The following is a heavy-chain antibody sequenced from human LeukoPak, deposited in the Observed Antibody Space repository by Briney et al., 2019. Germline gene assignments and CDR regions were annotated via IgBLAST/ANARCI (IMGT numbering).Heavy chain of an antibody. J-gene: IGHJ4*02. D-gene: IGHD3-3*01. V-gene: IGHV3-48*01. Sequence: PGRSLRLSCAASGFTFSSHGMSWVRQGPGEGREWGLYISDSSTTIYYADSVKGRFTISRDNAKNSLYLQMNSLRAEDTAVYYCARDRGGAYDFWSGYYTGYFDYWGQGTLVPVSS. CDR3: ARDRGGAYDFWSGYYTGYFDY. CDR2: ISDSSTTI. CDR1: GFTFSSHG.